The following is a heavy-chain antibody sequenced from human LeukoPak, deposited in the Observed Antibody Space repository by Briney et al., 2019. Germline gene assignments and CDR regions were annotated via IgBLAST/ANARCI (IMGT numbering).Heavy chain of an antibody. CDR2: MNPNSGNT. Sequence: GASVKVSCKASGGTFSSYAISWVRQAPGQGLEWMGWMNPNSGNTGYAQKFQGRVTMTRNTSISTAYMELSSLRSEDTAVYYCARGHPFEPHSSPTDYWGQGTLVTVSS. CDR1: GGTFSSYA. D-gene: IGHD6-13*01. J-gene: IGHJ4*02. CDR3: ARGHPFEPHSSPTDY. V-gene: IGHV1-8*02.